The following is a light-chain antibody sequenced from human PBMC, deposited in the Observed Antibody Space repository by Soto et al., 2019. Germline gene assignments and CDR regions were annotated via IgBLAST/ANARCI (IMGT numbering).Light chain of an antibody. CDR2: DAS. CDR1: QSVSSY. J-gene: IGKJ4*01. V-gene: IGKV3-11*01. Sequence: EIVLTQSPATLSLSPGERATLSYRASQSVSSYLAWYQQKPGQAPRLLIYDASTRATGIPARFSGSGSGTDFTLTISSLQPEDFAVYYCQQRRNWPPVTFGGGTKVEIK. CDR3: QQRRNWPPVT.